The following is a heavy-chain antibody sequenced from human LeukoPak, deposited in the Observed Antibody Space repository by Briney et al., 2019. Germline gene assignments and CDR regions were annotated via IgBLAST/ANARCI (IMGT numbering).Heavy chain of an antibody. V-gene: IGHV1-46*01. Sequence: ASVKVSCKASGYTFTCYYMHWLRQAPGQGLEWMGIINPSGGSTSYAQKFQGRVTMTRDTSTSTVYMELSSLRSEDTAVYYCATLPILIVGASLSDYWGQGTLVTVSS. CDR3: ATLPILIVGASLSDY. CDR2: INPSGGST. D-gene: IGHD1-26*01. CDR1: GYTFTCYY. J-gene: IGHJ4*02.